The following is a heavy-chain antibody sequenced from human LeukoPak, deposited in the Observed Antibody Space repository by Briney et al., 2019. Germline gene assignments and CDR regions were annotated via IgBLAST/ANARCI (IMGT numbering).Heavy chain of an antibody. CDR3: ARGENPLDAFDI. Sequence: GASVKVSRKASGYSFSDSGINWVRQAPGQGLEWMGWISAYSGNTYFAQNFQGRVTLTTDTSTSTGYMELRTLRSDDTAVYYCARGENPLDAFDIWGQGTMVTVSS. CDR2: ISAYSGNT. V-gene: IGHV1-18*01. CDR1: GYSFSDSG. J-gene: IGHJ3*02.